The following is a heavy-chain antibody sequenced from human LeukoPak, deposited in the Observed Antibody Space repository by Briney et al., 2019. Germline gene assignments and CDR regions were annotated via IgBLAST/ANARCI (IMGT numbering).Heavy chain of an antibody. Sequence: AGGSLRLSCTASGFTFGNYAVTWVRQAPGKGREWVGFIRSKPYGGTAEYAASVQGRFTISRDDSKTIAYLQMNSLKTEDTAVYYCSRYGFVGADFDYWGRGTLVTVSS. CDR3: SRYGFVGADFDY. D-gene: IGHD1-26*01. V-gene: IGHV3-49*04. CDR2: IRSKPYGGTA. J-gene: IGHJ4*02. CDR1: GFTFGNYA.